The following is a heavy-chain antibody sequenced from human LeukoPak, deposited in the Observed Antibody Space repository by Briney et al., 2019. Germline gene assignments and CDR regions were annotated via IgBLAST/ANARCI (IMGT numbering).Heavy chain of an antibody. J-gene: IGHJ6*03. V-gene: IGHV3-48*01. CDR1: GFTFSTYS. D-gene: IGHD3-16*01. CDR3: ARRSEFGVLYYMDV. Sequence: GGSLRLSCAASGFTFSTYSMNWVRQAPGKGLDWVSYISGSSGTIYYTDSVKGRFTISRDNAKSSLYLQMNSLRAEDTAVYYCARRSEFGVLYYMDVWGKGTTVTVSS. CDR2: ISGSSGTI.